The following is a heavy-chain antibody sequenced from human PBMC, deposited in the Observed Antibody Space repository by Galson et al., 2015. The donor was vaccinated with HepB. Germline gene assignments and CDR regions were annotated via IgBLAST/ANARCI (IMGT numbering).Heavy chain of an antibody. CDR1: GFTFSRYA. CDR3: ATEGGEDGPSFDY. D-gene: IGHD3-16*01. J-gene: IGHJ4*02. CDR2: IAYDGSNK. Sequence: SLRLSCAASGFTFSRYAMHWVRQAPGKGLEWVAVIAYDGSNKYYADSVKGRFTISRDNSKNTLYLQMNSLRAEDTAVYYCATEGGEDGPSFDYWGQGTLVTVSS. V-gene: IGHV3-30*04.